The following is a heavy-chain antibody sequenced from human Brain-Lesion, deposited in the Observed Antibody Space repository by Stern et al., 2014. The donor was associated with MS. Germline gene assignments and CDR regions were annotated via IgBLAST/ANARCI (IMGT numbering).Heavy chain of an antibody. CDR1: GGSISSSNW. V-gene: IGHV4-4*02. CDR2: SDHSGST. J-gene: IGHJ4*02. CDR3: ARFPASRPHVFDS. Sequence: QVQLVQSGPGLVKPSGTLSLTCAVSGGSISSSNWWSWVSQSPGKGLEWVGESDHSGSTIYNPSLKSRVTVSVDKSKNRFSPNLRSVTAADTAVYFCARFPASRPHVFDSWGQGTLVTVSS. D-gene: IGHD6-13*01.